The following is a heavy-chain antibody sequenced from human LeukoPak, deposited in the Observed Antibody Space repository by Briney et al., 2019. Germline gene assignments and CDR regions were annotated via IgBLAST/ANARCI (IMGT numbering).Heavy chain of an antibody. CDR1: GGSISSSSYY. J-gene: IGHJ4*02. CDR3: ARGTIAARPTDY. D-gene: IGHD6-6*01. Sequence: KPSETLSLTCSVSGGSISSSSYYWAWIRQPPGKGLEWIGSIWYGGSTYHNPSLKSRVTMSVDTSKNQFSLKLSSVTAADTAVYFCARGTIAARPTDYWGQGTLVTVSS. CDR2: IWYGGST. V-gene: IGHV4-39*07.